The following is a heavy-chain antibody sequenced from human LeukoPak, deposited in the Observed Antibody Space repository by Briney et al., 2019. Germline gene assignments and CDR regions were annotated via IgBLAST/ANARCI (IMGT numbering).Heavy chain of an antibody. Sequence: GGSLRLSCAASGFTFSSYSMNWVRQAPGKGLEWVSSISSSSSYIYYADSVRGRFTISRDNAKNSLYLQMNSLRAEDTAVYYCARDRKPYSSSWYEGFDCWGQGTLVTVSS. J-gene: IGHJ4*02. D-gene: IGHD6-13*01. V-gene: IGHV3-21*01. CDR1: GFTFSSYS. CDR2: ISSSSSYI. CDR3: ARDRKPYSSSWYEGFDC.